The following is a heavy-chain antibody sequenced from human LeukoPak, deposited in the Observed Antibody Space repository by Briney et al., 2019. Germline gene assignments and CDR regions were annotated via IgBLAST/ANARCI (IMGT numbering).Heavy chain of an antibody. V-gene: IGHV4-34*01. CDR3: ARVRNYYGSGSSDY. Sequence: SETLSLTCAVYGGSFSGYYWSWIRQPPGKGLEWIGEINHSGSTNYNPSLKSRVTISVGTSKNQFSLKLSSVTAADTAVYYCARVRNYYGSGSSDYWGQGTLVTVSS. J-gene: IGHJ4*02. CDR2: INHSGST. CDR1: GGSFSGYY. D-gene: IGHD3-10*01.